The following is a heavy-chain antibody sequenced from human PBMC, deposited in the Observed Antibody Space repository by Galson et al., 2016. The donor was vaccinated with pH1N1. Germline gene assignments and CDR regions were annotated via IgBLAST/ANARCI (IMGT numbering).Heavy chain of an antibody. CDR3: AHREVMITNAFDF. V-gene: IGHV2-5*02. Sequence: PALVKPTQTLTLTCTFSGLSISSSGMGVGWIRQPPGKALEWLAVIYWDDDKRYSPSLKSRLTITKDTSKNHVVLTKANMDPMDTATYYCAHREVMITNAFDFWGQGTMVTVSS. CDR2: IYWDDDK. D-gene: IGHD3-16*01. J-gene: IGHJ3*01. CDR1: GLSISSSGMG.